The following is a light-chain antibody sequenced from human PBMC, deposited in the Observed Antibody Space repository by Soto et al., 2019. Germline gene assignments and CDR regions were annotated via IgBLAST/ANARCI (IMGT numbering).Light chain of an antibody. V-gene: IGKV3-20*01. Sequence: EIVLTQSPDTLSLSPGERATLFCRASQTLSINSLAWYQQKPGQAPRLLIYAASTRDTGIPDRFNGSGSGTDFALTINRLEPEDFAVYYCQQYSSTLYTFGQGTKLEIK. CDR2: AAS. CDR1: QTLSINS. J-gene: IGKJ2*01. CDR3: QQYSSTLYT.